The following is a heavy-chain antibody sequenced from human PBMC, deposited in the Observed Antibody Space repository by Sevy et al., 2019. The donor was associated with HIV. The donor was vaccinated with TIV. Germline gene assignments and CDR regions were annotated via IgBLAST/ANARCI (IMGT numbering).Heavy chain of an antibody. CDR3: AIGRFGELQLDY. J-gene: IGHJ4*02. D-gene: IGHD3-10*01. CDR1: GFTFDDYA. Sequence: GGSLRLSCAASGFTFDDYAMHWVRQAPGKDLEWVSGMSWNSGSIGYADSVKGRFTISSDNAKNSLYLQMNSLRAEDTALYYCAIGRFGELQLDYWGQGTLVTVSS. V-gene: IGHV3-9*01. CDR2: MSWNSGSI.